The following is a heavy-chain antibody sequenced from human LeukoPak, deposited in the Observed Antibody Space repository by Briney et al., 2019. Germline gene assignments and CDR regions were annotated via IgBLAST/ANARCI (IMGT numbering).Heavy chain of an antibody. J-gene: IGHJ2*01. CDR3: TRELVSSGTGYFDL. CDR1: GFTFGTFG. D-gene: IGHD3-10*01. Sequence: GGSLRLSCEASGFTFGTFGMAWVRQSPGKGLQWVSGIAGSSTWTYYAASVKGRFTVSRDNSQNTLHLQMNSLRAEDTAVYYCTRELVSSGTGYFDLWGRGTLVTVSS. CDR2: IAGSSTWT. V-gene: IGHV3-23*01.